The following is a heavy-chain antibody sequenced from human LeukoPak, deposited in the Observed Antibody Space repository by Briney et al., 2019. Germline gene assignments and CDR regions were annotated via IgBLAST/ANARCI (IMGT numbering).Heavy chain of an antibody. V-gene: IGHV6-1*01. D-gene: IGHD1-26*01. J-gene: IGHJ4*02. CDR3: TTSSGWYSLNY. CDR2: TFYRSKWYN. Sequence: SQTLSLTCVISGDSVVSNSTACNWIRQSPSRGLEWLGRTFYRSKWYNDYAVSVKSRIIINPDTSKNQFSLQLNSVTAADTAVYYCTTSSGWYSLNYWGQGVLITVSS. CDR1: GDSVVSNSTA.